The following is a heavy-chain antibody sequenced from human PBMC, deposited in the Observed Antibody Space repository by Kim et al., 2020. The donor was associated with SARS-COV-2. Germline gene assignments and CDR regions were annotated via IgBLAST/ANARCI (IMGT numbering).Heavy chain of an antibody. CDR3: ARGGDFWSSYYFDY. V-gene: IGHV3-20*01. D-gene: IGHD3-3*01. CDR2: INWNGGST. CDR1: GFTFDDYG. Sequence: GGSLRLSCAASGFTFDDYGMSWVRQAPGKGLEWVSGINWNGGSTGYADSVKGRFTISRDNAKNSLYLQMNSLRAEDTALYHCARGGDFWSSYYFDYWGQGTLVTVSS. J-gene: IGHJ4*02.